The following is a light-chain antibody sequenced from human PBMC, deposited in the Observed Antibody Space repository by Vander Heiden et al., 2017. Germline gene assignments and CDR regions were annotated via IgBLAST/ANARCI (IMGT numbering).Light chain of an antibody. CDR3: YSRYSSGNHFV. Sequence: SSELTHYPPVSVALAETVRITCQGASLSTYSVNWYQQKPGQAPVLVIYDKNKRPSGIPDRFSGSISGNTASLTITGAQAEDEADYYFYSRYSSGNHFVFGPGTRVTVL. V-gene: IGLV3-19*01. CDR1: SLSTYS. CDR2: DKN. J-gene: IGLJ1*01.